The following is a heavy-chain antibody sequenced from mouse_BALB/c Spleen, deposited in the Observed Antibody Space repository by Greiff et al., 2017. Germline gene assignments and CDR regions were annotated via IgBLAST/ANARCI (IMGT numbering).Heavy chain of an antibody. CDR2: IWAGGST. CDR1: GFSLTSYG. CDR3: AREGNYYGSSCPPFAY. J-gene: IGHJ3*01. D-gene: IGHD1-1*01. Sequence: QVQLKESGPGLVAPSQSLSITCTVSGFSLTSYGVHWVRQPPGKGLEWLGVIWAGGSTNYNSALMSRLSISKDNSKSQVFLKMNSLQTDDTAMYYCAREGNYYGSSCPPFAYWGQGTLVTVSA. V-gene: IGHV2-9*02.